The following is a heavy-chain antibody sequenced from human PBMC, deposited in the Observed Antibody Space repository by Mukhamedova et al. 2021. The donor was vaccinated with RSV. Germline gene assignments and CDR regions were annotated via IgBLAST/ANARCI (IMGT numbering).Heavy chain of an antibody. Sequence: GVEWVAVISYDGSNKYYADSVKGRFTISRDNSKNTLYLQMNSLRAEDTAVYYCARETFTMVRGVISPWFDPWGQGTLVTVSS. V-gene: IGHV3-30*04. CDR2: ISYDGSNK. D-gene: IGHD3-10*01. CDR3: ARETFTMVRGVISPWFDP. J-gene: IGHJ5*02.